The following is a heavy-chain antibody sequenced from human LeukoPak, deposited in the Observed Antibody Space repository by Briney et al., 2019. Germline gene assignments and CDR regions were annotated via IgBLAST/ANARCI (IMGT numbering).Heavy chain of an antibody. CDR3: ARNVQETGYYYYYMDV. D-gene: IGHD1-14*01. Sequence: ASVKVSCKASGYTFTSYGISWVRQAPGQGLEWMGWISAYNGNTNYAQKLQGRVTMTTDTSTSTAYMELSSLRSEDTAVYYCARNVQETGYYYYYMDVWGKGTTVTISS. CDR1: GYTFTSYG. CDR2: ISAYNGNT. V-gene: IGHV1-18*01. J-gene: IGHJ6*03.